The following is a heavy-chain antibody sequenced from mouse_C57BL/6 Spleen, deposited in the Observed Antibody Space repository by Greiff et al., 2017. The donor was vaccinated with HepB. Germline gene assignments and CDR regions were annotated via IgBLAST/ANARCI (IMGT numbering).Heavy chain of an antibody. CDR3: ARDTHYYGSSEWYFDV. CDR1: GFTFSSYA. D-gene: IGHD1-1*01. Sequence: EVQLVESGGGLVKPGGSLKLSCAASGFTFSSYAMSWVRQTPEKRLEWVATISDGGSYTYYPDNVKGRFTISRDNAKNNLYLQMSHLKSEDTAMYYCARDTHYYGSSEWYFDVWGTGTTVTVSS. V-gene: IGHV5-4*01. J-gene: IGHJ1*03. CDR2: ISDGGSYT.